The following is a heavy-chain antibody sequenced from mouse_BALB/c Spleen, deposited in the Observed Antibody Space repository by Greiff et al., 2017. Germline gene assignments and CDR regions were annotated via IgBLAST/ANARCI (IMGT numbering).Heavy chain of an antibody. CDR3: TRGDGVDY. Sequence: EVQRVESGGGLVKPGGSLKLSCAASGFTFSSYTMSWVRQTPEKRLEWVATISSGGSYTYYPDSVKGRFTISRDNAKNTLYLQMSSLKSEDTAMYYCTRGDGVDYWGQGTTLTVSS. V-gene: IGHV5-6-4*01. D-gene: IGHD3-3*01. J-gene: IGHJ2*01. CDR2: ISSGGSYT. CDR1: GFTFSSYT.